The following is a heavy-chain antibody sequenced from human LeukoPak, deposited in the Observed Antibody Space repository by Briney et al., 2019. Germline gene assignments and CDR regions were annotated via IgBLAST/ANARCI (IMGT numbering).Heavy chain of an antibody. CDR2: ITSRGEST. Sequence: PGGSLRLSCAASGFTFSIYAMSWVRQAPGKGLQWVSSITSRGESTWYVDSVKGRFSISRDNSKNTLYLQMNSLRAEDTAVYYCAKGPAGDNDILTDFDYWGQGTLVTVSS. V-gene: IGHV3-23*01. CDR3: AKGPAGDNDILTDFDY. CDR1: GFTFSIYA. D-gene: IGHD3-9*01. J-gene: IGHJ4*02.